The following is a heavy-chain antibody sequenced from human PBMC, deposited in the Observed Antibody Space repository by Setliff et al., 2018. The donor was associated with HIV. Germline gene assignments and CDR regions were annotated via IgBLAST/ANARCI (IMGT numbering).Heavy chain of an antibody. V-gene: IGHV4-34*01. CDR2: INHSGSS. D-gene: IGHD5-18*01. CDR3: TRGRTDTAMAHDY. CDR1: GGSFSDYY. Sequence: SETLSLTCAVYGGSFSDYYWTWIRQPPGKGLEWIGEINHSGSSNYNSSLKSRVTISVDTSKNQLSLKLTSVTAADAAIYYCTRGRTDTAMAHDYWGQGTPVTVSS. J-gene: IGHJ4*02.